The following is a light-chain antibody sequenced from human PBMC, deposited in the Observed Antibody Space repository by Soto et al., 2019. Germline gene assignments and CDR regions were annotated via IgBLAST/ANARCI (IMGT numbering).Light chain of an antibody. CDR2: GAS. J-gene: IGKJ2*01. Sequence: EIVMTQSPATLSVSPGERVTLSCRASQSVYSNLAWYQQKPGQAPRLLIYGASTRATGIPATFSGSGSGTXXXXXXXXXXXEDXXXXFXQXXSHWPPYTFGQGTKLEI. V-gene: IGKV3-15*01. CDR1: QSVYSN. CDR3: QXXSHWPPYT.